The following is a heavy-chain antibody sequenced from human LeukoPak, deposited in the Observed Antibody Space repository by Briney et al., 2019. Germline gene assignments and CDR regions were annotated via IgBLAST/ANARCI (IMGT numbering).Heavy chain of an antibody. Sequence: QPGGSLRLSCAASGFTFSSYAMSWVRQAPGKGLEGVSAISGSGGSTYYADSVKGRFTISRDNSKNTLYLQMNSLRAEDTAVYYCAKDGYYDSSGYYLKGFDYWGQGTLVTVSS. D-gene: IGHD3-22*01. CDR2: ISGSGGST. CDR3: AKDGYYDSSGYYLKGFDY. J-gene: IGHJ4*02. CDR1: GFTFSSYA. V-gene: IGHV3-23*01.